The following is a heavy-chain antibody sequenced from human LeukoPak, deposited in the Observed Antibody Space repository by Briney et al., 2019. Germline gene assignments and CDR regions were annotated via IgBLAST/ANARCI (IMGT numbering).Heavy chain of an antibody. CDR2: IYSLGIT. CDR1: GFTISNNY. Sequence: GGSLRLSCTASGFTISNNYMGWVRQAPGKGLEWVSIIYSLGITYYADSLRGRLTISRDNSKNTVYLQMNSLRVEDTAVYYCARARLWFGELNYYYFDSWGQGTLVAVPS. V-gene: IGHV3-53*01. J-gene: IGHJ4*02. CDR3: ARARLWFGELNYYYFDS. D-gene: IGHD3-10*01.